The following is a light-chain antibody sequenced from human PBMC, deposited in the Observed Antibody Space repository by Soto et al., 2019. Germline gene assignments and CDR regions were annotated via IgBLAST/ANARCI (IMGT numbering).Light chain of an antibody. CDR2: EVT. V-gene: IGLV2-14*01. Sequence: QSALTRPASVSGSPGQSITISCTGTSSDVGGYNSVSWYQQHPGKAPKLMIYEVTNRPSGVSNRFSGSKSGNTASLTISGLQAEDEADYYCSSYTSSSLYVFGTGTKVTVL. CDR1: SSDVGGYNS. CDR3: SSYTSSSLYV. J-gene: IGLJ1*01.